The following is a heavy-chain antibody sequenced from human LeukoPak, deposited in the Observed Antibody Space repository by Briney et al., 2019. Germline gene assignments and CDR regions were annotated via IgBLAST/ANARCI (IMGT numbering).Heavy chain of an antibody. J-gene: IGHJ3*02. D-gene: IGHD6-13*01. V-gene: IGHV3-53*01. CDR1: GFTVSSNY. Sequence: PGGSLRLSCAASGFTVSSNYMSWVRQAPGKGLEWVSVIYSGGSTYYADSVKGRFTISRDNSKNTLYLQMNSLRAEDTAVYYCARDSPYSSSSTGAFDIWGQGTMVTVSS. CDR3: ARDSPYSSSSTGAFDI. CDR2: IYSGGST.